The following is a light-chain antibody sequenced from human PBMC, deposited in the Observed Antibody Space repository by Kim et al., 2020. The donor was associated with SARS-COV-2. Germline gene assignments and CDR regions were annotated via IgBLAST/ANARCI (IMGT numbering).Light chain of an antibody. CDR3: QQSDITPFT. J-gene: IGKJ3*01. Sequence: DIQMTQSPSSLSASVGDRVTITCRTSQSISSHLNWYHQKPGRAPKLLIYAASTLQGGVPSRFSGSGSETDFTLTISSLQPEDFASHFCQQSDITPFTFGPGTKVDIK. CDR2: AAS. V-gene: IGKV1-39*01. CDR1: QSISSH.